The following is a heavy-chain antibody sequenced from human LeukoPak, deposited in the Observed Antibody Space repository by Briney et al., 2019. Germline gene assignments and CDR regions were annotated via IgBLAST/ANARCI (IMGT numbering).Heavy chain of an antibody. V-gene: IGHV4-34*01. J-gene: IGHJ4*02. Sequence: SETLSLTCAVYGGSFSGYYWSWIREPPGKGLEWIGEITHSGSTNYNPSLKSRVTISVDTSKNQFSLKLSSVTAADTAVYYCARVRTTVAPYYFDYWGQGTLVTVSS. CDR3: ARVRTTVAPYYFDY. CDR1: GGSFSGYY. CDR2: ITHSGST. D-gene: IGHD4-23*01.